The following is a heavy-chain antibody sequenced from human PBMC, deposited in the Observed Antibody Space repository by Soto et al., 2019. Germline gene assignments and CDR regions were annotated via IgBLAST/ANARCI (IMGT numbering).Heavy chain of an antibody. J-gene: IGHJ4*02. Sequence: QVQLVESGGGVVQPGRSLRLSCAASGFTFSSYGMHWVRQAPGKGLEWVAVISYDGSNKYYADSVKGRFTISRDNSKNTLYLQMNSLRAEDTAVYYCASPLIVLVPAAMHSGVDYWGQGTLVTVSS. CDR2: ISYDGSNK. D-gene: IGHD2-2*01. CDR1: GFTFSSYG. CDR3: ASPLIVLVPAAMHSGVDY. V-gene: IGHV3-30*03.